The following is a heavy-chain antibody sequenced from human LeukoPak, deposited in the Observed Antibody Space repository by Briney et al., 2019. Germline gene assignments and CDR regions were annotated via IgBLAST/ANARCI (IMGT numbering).Heavy chain of an antibody. J-gene: IGHJ4*02. Sequence: GGSLRLSCAASGFTVSSYEMNWVRQAPGKGLEWVSYISSSGSTIYYADSVKGRFTISRDNAKNSLYLQMNSLRAEDTAVYYCARDGMVRGAKNDYWGQGTLVTVSS. V-gene: IGHV3-48*03. CDR1: GFTVSSYE. CDR2: ISSSGSTI. D-gene: IGHD3-10*01. CDR3: ARDGMVRGAKNDY.